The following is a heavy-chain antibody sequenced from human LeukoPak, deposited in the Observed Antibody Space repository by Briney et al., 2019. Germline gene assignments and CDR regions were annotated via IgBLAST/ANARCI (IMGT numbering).Heavy chain of an antibody. J-gene: IGHJ4*02. D-gene: IGHD3-22*01. Sequence: GGSLRLSCAASGFPVSTNYMSWVRQAPGKGLEWVSVIYSGGTTYYADSVKGRFTISRDNSKSTLYLQMNSLRAEDTAVYYCAKSSYYDSSGYYREYYFDYWGQGTLVTVSS. CDR2: IYSGGTT. CDR1: GFPVSTNY. V-gene: IGHV3-53*01. CDR3: AKSSYYDSSGYYREYYFDY.